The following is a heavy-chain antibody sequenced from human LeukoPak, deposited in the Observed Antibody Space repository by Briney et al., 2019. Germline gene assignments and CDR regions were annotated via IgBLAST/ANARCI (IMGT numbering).Heavy chain of an antibody. CDR3: AKDPYSGSYSHWFDP. CDR2: ISGSGGST. J-gene: IGHJ5*02. D-gene: IGHD1-26*01. CDR1: GFTFSSYA. V-gene: IGHV3-23*01. Sequence: GGSLRLSCAASGFTFSSYAMSWVRQAPGKGLEWVSAISGSGGSTYYADSVKGRFTISRDNSKSTLYLQMNSLRAEDTAVYYCAKDPYSGSYSHWFDPWGQGTLVTVSS.